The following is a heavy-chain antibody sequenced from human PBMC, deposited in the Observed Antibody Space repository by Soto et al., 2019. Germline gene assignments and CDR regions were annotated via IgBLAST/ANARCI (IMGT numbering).Heavy chain of an antibody. CDR3: AKDPRYCSSTSCYAGHVY. D-gene: IGHD2-2*01. Sequence: SLRLSCAASGFTFSSYAMSWVRQAPGKGLEWVSAISGSGGSTYYADSVKGRFTISRDNSKNTLYLQMNSLRAEDTAVYYCAKDPRYCSSTSCYAGHVYWGQGTLVTVSS. CDR2: ISGSGGST. CDR1: GFTFSSYA. V-gene: IGHV3-23*01. J-gene: IGHJ4*02.